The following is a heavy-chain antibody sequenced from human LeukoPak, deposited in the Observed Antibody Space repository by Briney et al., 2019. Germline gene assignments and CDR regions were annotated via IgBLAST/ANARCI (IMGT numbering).Heavy chain of an antibody. J-gene: IGHJ4*02. CDR3: ARLLWREWLVRGEEYYFDY. V-gene: IGHV4-61*02. Sequence: PSETLSLTCTVSGGSISSGSYYRSWIRQPAGKGLEWIGRIYTSGSTNYNPSLKSRVTISVDTSKNQFSLKLSSVTAADTAVYYCARLLWREWLVRGEEYYFDYWGQGTLVTVSS. D-gene: IGHD6-19*01. CDR1: GGSISSGSYY. CDR2: IYTSGST.